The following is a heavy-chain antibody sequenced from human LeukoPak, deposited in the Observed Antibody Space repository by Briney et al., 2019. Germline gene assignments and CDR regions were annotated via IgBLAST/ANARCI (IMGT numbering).Heavy chain of an antibody. D-gene: IGHD4-23*01. V-gene: IGHV1-46*01. CDR2: INPSDGST. Sequence: ASVKVSCKASGYTFTNYYIQWVRQAPGQGLEWMGIINPSDGSTTYAQKFQGRVTMTRDTSTSTVYMELSSLRSEDTAVYYCARDSLYGGNLWYFDFWGRGTLVTVSS. CDR1: GYTFTNYY. CDR3: ARDSLYGGNLWYFDF. J-gene: IGHJ2*01.